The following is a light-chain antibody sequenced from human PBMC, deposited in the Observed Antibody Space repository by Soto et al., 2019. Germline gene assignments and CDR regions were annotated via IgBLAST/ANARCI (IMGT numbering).Light chain of an antibody. Sequence: DIQMTQSTSTLSASVGDRVTITCRASQTISSWVAWYQQKPGKAPKLLIYKASSLESGVPSRFSGSGSGTEFTLTISSLQPDDFATYYCQQYNSYSWTFGQGTKWIS. CDR1: QTISSW. J-gene: IGKJ1*01. V-gene: IGKV1-5*03. CDR3: QQYNSYSWT. CDR2: KAS.